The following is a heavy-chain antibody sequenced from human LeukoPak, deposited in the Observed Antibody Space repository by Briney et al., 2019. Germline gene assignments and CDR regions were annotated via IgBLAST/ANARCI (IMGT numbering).Heavy chain of an antibody. J-gene: IGHJ4*02. CDR1: GYTFISYG. D-gene: IGHD2-15*01. CDR3: ARVNDIAVGPAAAPHYEY. CDR2: ISAYKGVT. Sequence: ASVTVSCKPSGYTFISYGISWVRQAPGQGLEWVGWISAYKGVTDYAQKFQGRVAMTTDTSTSTVYMELMSLTFEDTAVYYCARVNDIAVGPAAAPHYEYWGKGTLVTASS. V-gene: IGHV1-18*01.